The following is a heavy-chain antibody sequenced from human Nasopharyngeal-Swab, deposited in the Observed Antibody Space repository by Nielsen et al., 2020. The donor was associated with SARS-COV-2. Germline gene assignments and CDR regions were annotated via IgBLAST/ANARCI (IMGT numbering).Heavy chain of an antibody. D-gene: IGHD3-22*01. CDR2: INHSGST. CDR3: ARGQGPRHYCDSSGYYYDVLGRGYYFDY. J-gene: IGHJ4*02. V-gene: IGHV4-34*01. Sequence: WIRQPPGKGLEWIGEINHSGSTNYNPSLKSRVTISVDTSKNQFSLKLSSVTAADTAVYYCARGQGPRHYCDSSGYYYDVLGRGYYFDYWGQGTLVTVSS.